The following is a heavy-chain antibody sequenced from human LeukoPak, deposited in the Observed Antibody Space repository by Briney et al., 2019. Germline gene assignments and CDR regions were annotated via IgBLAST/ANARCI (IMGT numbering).Heavy chain of an antibody. Sequence: GGSLRLSCAASGFTFIDYYMSWIRLAPGRGVEWVAYVSSTGASISYADAVKGRFTISRDNAKNLIYLQMNSLRVEDTAIYYCARDHDYGDYDYWGQGIVVTVSS. J-gene: IGHJ4*02. CDR1: GFTFIDYY. CDR3: ARDHDYGDYDY. V-gene: IGHV3-11*04. CDR2: VSSTGASI. D-gene: IGHD4-17*01.